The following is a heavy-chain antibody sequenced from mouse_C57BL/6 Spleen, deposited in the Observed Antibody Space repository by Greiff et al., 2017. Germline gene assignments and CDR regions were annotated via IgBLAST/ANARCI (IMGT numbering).Heavy chain of an antibody. CDR1: GYTFTSYT. V-gene: IGHV1-4*01. CDR3: ARYGAYYGNSYYAMDC. Sequence: VQLQQSGAELARPGASVKMSCKASGYTFTSYTMHWVKQRPGQGLEWIGYINPSSGYTKYNQKFKDKATLTADKSSSTAYMQLSSLTSEDSAVYYCARYGAYYGNSYYAMDCWGQGTSVTVSS. D-gene: IGHD2-10*01. J-gene: IGHJ4*01. CDR2: INPSSGYT.